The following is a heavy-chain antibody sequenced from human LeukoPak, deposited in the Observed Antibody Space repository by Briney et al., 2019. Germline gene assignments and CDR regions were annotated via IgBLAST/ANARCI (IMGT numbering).Heavy chain of an antibody. Sequence: GGSLRLSCAASGFTVSNNYMSWFRQAPGKGLEWVSVIYSGDNTYYVESVKGRFTISRDNSKNTLFLQMNRLRAEDTAVYYCAGRRVLDASFDYWGQGTLVTVSS. J-gene: IGHJ4*02. V-gene: IGHV3-66*02. CDR3: AGRRVLDASFDY. D-gene: IGHD3-16*01. CDR1: GFTVSNNY. CDR2: IYSGDNT.